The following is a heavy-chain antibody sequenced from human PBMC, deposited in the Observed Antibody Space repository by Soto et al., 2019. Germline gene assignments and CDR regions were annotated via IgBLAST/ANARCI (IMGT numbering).Heavy chain of an antibody. CDR1: GGTFSSYT. D-gene: IGHD6-13*01. Sequence: QVQLVQSGAEVKKPGSSVKVSCKASGGTFSSYTISWVRQAPGQGLEWMGRIIPILGIANYAQKFQGRVPISADKSTGTAYMGLGRLGTGGTAGDFWAVGAAGSLGGRVRPWGQGTLGTVSS. J-gene: IGHJ5*02. V-gene: IGHV1-69*02. CDR2: IIPILGIA. CDR3: AVGAAGSLGGRVRP.